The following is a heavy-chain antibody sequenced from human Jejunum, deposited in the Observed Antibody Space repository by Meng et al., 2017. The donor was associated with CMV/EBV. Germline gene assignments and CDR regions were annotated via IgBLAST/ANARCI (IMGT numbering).Heavy chain of an antibody. Sequence: CAASGFTYSNYEMIWVRQAPGKGLEWVSYMSCSGRNIYYADSVKGRFTISRDIGKNALYLQMDSLRAEDTAVYYCARYSTSNAFDLWGQGTMVTVSS. D-gene: IGHD5-18*01. CDR2: MSCSGRNI. V-gene: IGHV3-48*03. CDR3: ARYSTSNAFDL. J-gene: IGHJ3*01. CDR1: GFTYSNYE.